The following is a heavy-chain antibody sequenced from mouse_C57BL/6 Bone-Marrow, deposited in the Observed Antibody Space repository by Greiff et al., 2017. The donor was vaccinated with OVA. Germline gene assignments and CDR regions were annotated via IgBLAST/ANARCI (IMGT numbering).Heavy chain of an antibody. V-gene: IGHV14-3*01. CDR2: IDPANGNT. D-gene: IGHD2-5*01. J-gene: IGHJ1*03. Sequence: VHVKQSVAELVRPGASVKLSCTASGFNIKNTYMHWVNQRPEQGLEWIGRIDPANGNTKYAPKFQGKATITADTSSNTAYLHLTSLTSEDTAIYYCARYSNYVWYFDVWGTGTTVTVSS. CDR1: GFNIKNTY. CDR3: ARYSNYVWYFDV.